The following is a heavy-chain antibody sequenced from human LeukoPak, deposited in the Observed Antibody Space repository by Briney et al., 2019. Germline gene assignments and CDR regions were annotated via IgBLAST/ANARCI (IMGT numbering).Heavy chain of an antibody. CDR1: GGSISSYY. D-gene: IGHD1-26*01. CDR2: IYYSCST. V-gene: IGHV4-59*01. Sequence: SETLSLTCTVSGGSISSYYWSWIRQSPGKGLEWIGYIYYSCSTNYNPSLKSRVTISVDTSKNQFSLKLSSVTAVDTAVYYCARGPVGGATYYDGDAFDIWGQGTMVTVSS. J-gene: IGHJ3*02. CDR3: ARGPVGGATYYDGDAFDI.